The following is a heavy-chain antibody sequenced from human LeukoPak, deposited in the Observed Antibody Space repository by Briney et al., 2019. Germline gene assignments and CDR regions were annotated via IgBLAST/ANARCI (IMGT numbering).Heavy chain of an antibody. Sequence: SETLSLTCTVSGGSISSGSYYWSWIRQHPGKGLEWIGYIYYSGSTYYNPSLKSRVTISVDTSKNQFSLKLSSVTAADTAVYYCCAYYDFWSGYPPYYYYMDVWGKGTTVTVSS. J-gene: IGHJ6*03. D-gene: IGHD3-3*01. V-gene: IGHV4-31*06. CDR1: GGSISSGSYY. CDR3: CAYYDFWSGYPPYYYYMDV. CDR2: IYYSGST.